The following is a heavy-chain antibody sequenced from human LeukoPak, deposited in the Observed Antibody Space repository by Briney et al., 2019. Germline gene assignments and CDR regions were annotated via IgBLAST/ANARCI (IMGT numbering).Heavy chain of an antibody. CDR3: ARDQGDAPYYYDSSGYYYDY. CDR2: ISSSSSYI. Sequence: GGSLRLSCAASGSTFSGYSMNWVRQAPGKGLEWVSSISSSSSYIYYADSVKGRFTISRDNAKNSLYLQMNSLRAEDTAVYYCARDQGDAPYYYDSSGYYYDYWGQGTLVTVSS. D-gene: IGHD3-22*01. J-gene: IGHJ4*02. V-gene: IGHV3-21*01. CDR1: GSTFSGYS.